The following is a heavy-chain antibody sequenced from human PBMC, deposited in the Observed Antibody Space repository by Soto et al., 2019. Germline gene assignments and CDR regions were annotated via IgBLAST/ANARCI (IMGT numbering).Heavy chain of an antibody. J-gene: IGHJ6*02. V-gene: IGHV1-69*13. CDR1: GGTFSSYA. CDR2: IIPIFGTA. Sequence: VASVKVSCKASGGTFSSYAISWVRQAPGQGLEWMGGIIPIFGTANYAQKFQGRVTITADESTSTAYMELSSLRSEDTAVYYCARNEQYQLPSYYYYGMDVWGQGTTVTVSS. D-gene: IGHD2-2*01. CDR3: ARNEQYQLPSYYYYGMDV.